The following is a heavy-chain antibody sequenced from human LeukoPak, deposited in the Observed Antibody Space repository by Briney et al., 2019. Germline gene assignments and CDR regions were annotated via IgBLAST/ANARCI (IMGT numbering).Heavy chain of an antibody. CDR1: GGSISNYY. CDR3: ARGGYSSSLANFDY. CDR2: IYHSGST. V-gene: IGHV4-38-2*02. Sequence: SETLSLTCTVSGGSISNYYWGWIWQPPGKGLEWIGSIYHSGSTYYNPSLKSRVTISVDTSKNQFSLKLSSVTAADTAVYYCARGGYSSSLANFDYWGQGTLVTVSS. J-gene: IGHJ4*02. D-gene: IGHD6-6*01.